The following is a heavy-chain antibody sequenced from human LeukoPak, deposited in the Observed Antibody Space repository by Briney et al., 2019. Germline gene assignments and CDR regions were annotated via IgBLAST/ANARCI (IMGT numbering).Heavy chain of an antibody. CDR2: ISWNSGST. J-gene: IGHJ4*02. CDR1: GFTFDDYA. V-gene: IGHV3-9*01. D-gene: IGHD3-9*01. Sequence: GRSLRLSCAASGFTFDDYAMHWVRQAPGKGLEWVSGISWNSGSTGYADSVKGRFTISRDNAKNSLYLQMNSLRAEDTALYYCAKDGTYYDILTGYYFDYWGQGTLVTVSS. CDR3: AKDGTYYDILTGYYFDY.